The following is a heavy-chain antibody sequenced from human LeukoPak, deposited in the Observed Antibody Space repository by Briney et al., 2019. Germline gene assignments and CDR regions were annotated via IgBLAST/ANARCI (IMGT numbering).Heavy chain of an antibody. CDR1: GGSISSGDYY. J-gene: IGHJ4*02. CDR3: ARVDYGDFVFDY. V-gene: IGHV4-30-4*01. Sequence: SETLSLTCTVSGGSISSGDYYWSWIRQPPGTGLEWIGYIYYSGSTYYNPSLKSRVTISVDTSKNQFSLKPSSVTAADTAVYYCARVDYGDFVFDYWGQGTLVTVSS. CDR2: IYYSGST. D-gene: IGHD4-17*01.